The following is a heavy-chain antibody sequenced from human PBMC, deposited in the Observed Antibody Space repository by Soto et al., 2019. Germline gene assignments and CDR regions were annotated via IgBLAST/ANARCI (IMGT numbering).Heavy chain of an antibody. J-gene: IGHJ6*01. CDR1: GFAFSTYM. Sequence: QPGGSLRLSCAGSGFAFSTYMMNWVRHAPGKGQKWIADISTNGRSKSYAASVRGRFTISRDNTKNSMYLQMNSLREDDTAVYSCVRDRDSRDYYGMDVGGQGTTVTVSS. CDR2: ISTNGRSK. V-gene: IGHV3-48*02. CDR3: VRDRDSRDYYGMDV.